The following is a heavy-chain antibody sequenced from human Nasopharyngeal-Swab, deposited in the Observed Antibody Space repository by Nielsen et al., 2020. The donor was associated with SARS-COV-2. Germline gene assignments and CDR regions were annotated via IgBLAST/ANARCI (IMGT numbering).Heavy chain of an antibody. D-gene: IGHD3-10*01. J-gene: IGHJ4*02. V-gene: IGHV3-30*18. CDR2: ISYDGSNK. Sequence: WIRQPPGKGLEWVAVISYDGSNKYYADSVKGRFTISRDNSKNTLYLQMNSLRAEDTAVYYCAEGSRSEYYFDYWGQGTLVTVSS. CDR3: AEGSRSEYYFDY.